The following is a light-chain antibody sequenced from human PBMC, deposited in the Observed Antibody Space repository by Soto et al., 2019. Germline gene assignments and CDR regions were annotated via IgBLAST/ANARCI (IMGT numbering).Light chain of an antibody. CDR3: SSYAGSSNLV. CDR2: EVS. CDR1: SSDVGGYNY. J-gene: IGLJ2*01. Sequence: QSALTQPPSASGSPGQSVTISCTGTSSDVGGYNYVSWYQQHPGKAPKLMIYEVSKRPSGVPDRFSGSKSGITASLTVSGIQAEDEADYYCSSYAGSSNLVFGGGTKLTVL. V-gene: IGLV2-8*01.